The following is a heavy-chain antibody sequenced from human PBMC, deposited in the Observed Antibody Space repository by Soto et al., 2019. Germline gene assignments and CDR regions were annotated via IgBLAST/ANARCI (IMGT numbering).Heavy chain of an antibody. J-gene: IGHJ6*02. V-gene: IGHV4-39*01. CDR3: ASLGGYYGMDV. CDR1: GGSISSSSYY. D-gene: IGHD3-16*01. Sequence: HSDTLSLTCTVSGGSISSSSYYWGWIRQPPGKGLEWIGSIYYSGSTYYNPSLKSRVTISVDTSKNQFSLKLSSVTAADTAVYYCASLGGYYGMDVWGQGTTVTVSS. CDR2: IYYSGST.